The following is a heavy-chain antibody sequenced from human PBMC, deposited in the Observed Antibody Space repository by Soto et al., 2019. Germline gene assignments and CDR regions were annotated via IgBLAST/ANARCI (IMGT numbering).Heavy chain of an antibody. V-gene: IGHV4-30-4*01. CDR3: ARAEVVVVPAAMGTDYYFDY. CDR1: GGSISSGDYY. Sequence: SETLSLTCTVSGGSISSGDYYWSWIRQPPGKGLEWIGYIYYSGSTYYNPSLKSRVTISVDTSKNQFSLKLSSVTAADTAVYYCARAEVVVVPAAMGTDYYFDYWGQGTLVTVSS. J-gene: IGHJ4*02. D-gene: IGHD2-2*01. CDR2: IYYSGST.